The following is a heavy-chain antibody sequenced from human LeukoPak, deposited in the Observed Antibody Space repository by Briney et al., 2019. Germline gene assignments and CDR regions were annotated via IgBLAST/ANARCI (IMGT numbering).Heavy chain of an antibody. V-gene: IGHV1-2*06. D-gene: IGHD7-27*01. CDR1: GYTFSGYY. CDR3: ARDLRALGDYFDY. Sequence: ASVKVSCKPSGYTFSGYYLHWVRQAPGQGLECMAQINPDTGSTKHAEKFQGRVTMTRDTSISVAYMELTTLRSDDAAVYYCARDLRALGDYFDYWGQGTLVTVSS. CDR2: INPDTGST. J-gene: IGHJ4*02.